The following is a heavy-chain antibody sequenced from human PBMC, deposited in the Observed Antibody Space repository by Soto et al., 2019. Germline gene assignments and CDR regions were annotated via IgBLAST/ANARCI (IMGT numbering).Heavy chain of an antibody. CDR1: GFTFSSYA. CDR2: ISYDGSNK. V-gene: IGHV3-30-3*01. J-gene: IGHJ6*02. D-gene: IGHD1-20*01. Sequence: QVQLVESGGGVVQPGRSLRLSCAASGFTFSSYAMHWVRQAPGKGLEWVAVISYDGSNKYYADSVKGRFTISRDNSINTLYLQMNSLRAEDTAVYYCAREEVSARKHYGMDVWGQGTTVTVSS. CDR3: AREEVSARKHYGMDV.